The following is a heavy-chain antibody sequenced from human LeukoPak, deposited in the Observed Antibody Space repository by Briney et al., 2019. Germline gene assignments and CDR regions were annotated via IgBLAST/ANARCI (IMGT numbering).Heavy chain of an antibody. D-gene: IGHD6-19*01. Sequence: ASVKVSCKVSGYTFTSYGISWVRQAPGQGLEWMGWISAYNGNTNYAQKLQGRVTMTTDTSTSTAYMELRSLRSDDTAVYYCARDRSSGWYGDYWGQGTLVTVSS. V-gene: IGHV1-18*01. CDR3: ARDRSSGWYGDY. CDR1: GYTFTSYG. J-gene: IGHJ4*02. CDR2: ISAYNGNT.